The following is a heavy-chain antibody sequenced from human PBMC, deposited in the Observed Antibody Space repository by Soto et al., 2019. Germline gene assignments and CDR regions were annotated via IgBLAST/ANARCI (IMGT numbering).Heavy chain of an antibody. CDR2: ITSSGGST. V-gene: IGHV3-23*01. CDR3: AKDLSIAARAFDY. CDR1: GFTFSSYS. J-gene: IGHJ4*02. D-gene: IGHD6-6*01. Sequence: PGGTLRLSCAASGFTFSSYSMNWVRQAPGKGLEWVSYITSSGGSTSYADSVKGRFTISRDNSKNTLYLQMSSLRAEDTAVYYCAKDLSIAARAFDYWGQGTLVTAPQ.